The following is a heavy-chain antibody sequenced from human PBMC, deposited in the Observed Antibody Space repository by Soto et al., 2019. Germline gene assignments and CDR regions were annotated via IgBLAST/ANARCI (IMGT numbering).Heavy chain of an antibody. V-gene: IGHV4-59*01. Sequence: PSETLSLTCTVSGGSISSYYWSWIRQPPGKGLEWIGYIYYSGSTNYNPSLKSRVTISVDTSKNQFSLKLSSATAADTAVYYCARDGRFPLWGQGTLVTVSS. D-gene: IGHD2-21*01. CDR1: GGSISSYY. CDR2: IYYSGST. CDR3: ARDGRFPL. J-gene: IGHJ4*02.